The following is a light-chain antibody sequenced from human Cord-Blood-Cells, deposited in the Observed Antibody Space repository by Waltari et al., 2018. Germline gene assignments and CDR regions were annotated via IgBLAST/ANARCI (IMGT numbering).Light chain of an antibody. Sequence: DIQMTQSPSSLSASVGDRVTITCQASQDISNYLNWYQQKPGKAPKLLIYDASNLETVVPSRFSGSGSVTDFTFTISSLQPEYIATYYCQQYDNLPPFTFGPGTKVDIK. CDR1: QDISNY. J-gene: IGKJ3*01. CDR3: QQYDNLPPFT. CDR2: DAS. V-gene: IGKV1-33*01.